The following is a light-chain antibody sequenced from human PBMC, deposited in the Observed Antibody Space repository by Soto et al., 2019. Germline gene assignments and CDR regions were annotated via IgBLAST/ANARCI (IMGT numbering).Light chain of an antibody. J-gene: IGKJ1*01. CDR1: QSIGRW. CDR3: QQYETFSGT. CDR2: KAS. V-gene: IGKV1-5*03. Sequence: DMQMTQSPSTLSASVGDRVAITCRASQSIGRWVAWYQQKPGKAPKVLISKASTLESGVPARFSGSGSGTEFTLTISSLQPDDVATYYCQQYETFSGTFGPGTKVDIK.